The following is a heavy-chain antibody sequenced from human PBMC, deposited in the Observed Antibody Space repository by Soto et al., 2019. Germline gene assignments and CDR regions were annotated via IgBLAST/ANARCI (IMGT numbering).Heavy chain of an antibody. J-gene: IGHJ4*02. CDR1: GASVSSGDSD. CDR3: PTRPSCASATCFIHSAS. D-gene: IGHD1-26*01. CDR2: IFHTGST. Sequence: PSETLSLTCAVSGASVSSGDSDWSWIRQRPGKGLEWIGYIFHTGSTYYNPSLKSRVTISLDSSKNQFSLKLTSAPAADTAVYLCPTRPSCASATCFIHSASWGQGSMVT. V-gene: IGHV4-31*11.